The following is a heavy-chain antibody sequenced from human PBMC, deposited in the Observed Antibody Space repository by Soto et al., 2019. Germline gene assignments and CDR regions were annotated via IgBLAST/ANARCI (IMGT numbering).Heavy chain of an antibody. V-gene: IGHV4-30-2*01. CDR1: GGSISSGGYS. D-gene: IGHD2-15*01. Sequence: QLQLQESGSGLVKPSQTLSLTCAVSGGSISSGGYSWSWIRQPPGKGLECIGYISHSGSTYYNPSLRSRAAVSADRPTNQFSLKLSSVTAADTAVYYGARGVATVDYWGQGTLVTVPS. J-gene: IGHJ4*02. CDR2: ISHSGST. CDR3: ARGVATVDY.